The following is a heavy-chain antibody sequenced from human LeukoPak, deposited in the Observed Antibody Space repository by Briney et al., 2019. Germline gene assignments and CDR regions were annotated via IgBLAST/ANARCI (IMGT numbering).Heavy chain of an antibody. J-gene: IGHJ5*02. Sequence: GASVKVSCKASGYTFTSYGISWARQAPGQGLEWMGWISAYNGNTNYAQKLRGRVTMTTDTSTSTAYMELRSLRSDDTAVYYCARDLSLVSSVFDPWGQGTLVTVSS. CDR1: GYTFTSYG. V-gene: IGHV1-18*01. CDR3: ARDLSLVSSVFDP. D-gene: IGHD3-16*02. CDR2: ISAYNGNT.